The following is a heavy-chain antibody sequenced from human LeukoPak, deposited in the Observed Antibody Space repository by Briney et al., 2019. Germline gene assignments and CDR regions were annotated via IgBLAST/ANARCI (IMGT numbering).Heavy chain of an antibody. V-gene: IGHV3-7*01. CDR2: IKQDGSEK. Sequence: GGSLRLSCAASGFTFSSYGISWVRKAPGKGLEWVANIKQDGSEKYYVDSVKGRFTISRDNAKNSLYLQMNSLRAEDTAVYYCAREIAVAGNFGGQGTLVTVSS. CDR1: GFTFSSYG. J-gene: IGHJ4*02. CDR3: AREIAVAGNF. D-gene: IGHD6-19*01.